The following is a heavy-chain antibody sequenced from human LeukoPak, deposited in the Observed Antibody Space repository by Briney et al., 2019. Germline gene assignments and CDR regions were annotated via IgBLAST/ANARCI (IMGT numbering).Heavy chain of an antibody. CDR3: ATVVVRAGYFDH. V-gene: IGHV4-59*01. CDR1: GWSFSGYY. J-gene: IGHJ4*02. CDR2: IYDSGST. D-gene: IGHD2-21*01. Sequence: SETLSLTCAVYGWSFSGYYWSWIRQPPGKGLEWIGYIYDSGSTNYNTSLESRVTISVDTSKNQFFLKLSSVTAADTAVYYCATVVVRAGYFDHWGQGTLVTVSS.